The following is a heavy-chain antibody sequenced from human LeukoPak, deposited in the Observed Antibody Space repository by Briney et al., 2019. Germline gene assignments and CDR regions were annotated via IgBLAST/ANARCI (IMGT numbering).Heavy chain of an antibody. CDR3: ARGRQNTMIVVVNWFDP. CDR2: MNPNSGNT. CDR1: GYTFTSYD. D-gene: IGHD3-22*01. Sequence: ASVKVSCKASGYTFTSYDINWVRQATGQGLEWMGWMNPNSGNTGYAQKFQGRVTMTRNTSISTAYMELSSLRSEDTAVYYCARGRQNTMIVVVNWFDPWGQGTLVTVSS. V-gene: IGHV1-8*01. J-gene: IGHJ5*02.